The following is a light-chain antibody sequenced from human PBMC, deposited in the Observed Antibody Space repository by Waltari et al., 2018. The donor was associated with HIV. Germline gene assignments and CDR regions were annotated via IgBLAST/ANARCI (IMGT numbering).Light chain of an antibody. CDR3: SSYAGSNNLV. CDR2: EVT. J-gene: IGLJ2*01. V-gene: IGLV2-8*01. CDR1: SSDVGGYNF. Sequence: QSALTQPPSASGSPGPSVTLSCTGTSSDVGGYNFVSWYQQHPGKAPKLMIFEVTKRPSGVPARFSGSKSGNTASLTVSGLQADDEADYYCSSYAGSNNLVFGGGTKLTVL.